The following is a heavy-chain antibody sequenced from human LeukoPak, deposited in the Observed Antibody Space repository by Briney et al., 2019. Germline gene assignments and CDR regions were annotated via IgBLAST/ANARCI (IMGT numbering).Heavy chain of an antibody. V-gene: IGHV4-31*03. CDR1: GGSISSGGYY. D-gene: IGHD3-22*01. J-gene: IGHJ3*02. CDR2: IYYSGST. Sequence: SQTMSLTCTVSGGSISSGGYYWSWIRQHAGKGLEWIGYIYYSGSTYYNPSLKSRVTISVDTSKNQFSLKLSSVTAADTAVYYCARVNPVQYYDSRAIEAFDIWGQGTMVTVSS. CDR3: ARVNPVQYYDSRAIEAFDI.